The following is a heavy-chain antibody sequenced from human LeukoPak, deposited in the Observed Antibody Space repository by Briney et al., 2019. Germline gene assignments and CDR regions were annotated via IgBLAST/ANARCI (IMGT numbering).Heavy chain of an antibody. V-gene: IGHV1-2*02. D-gene: IGHD1-26*01. Sequence: ASVKVSCKASGYTFTGYYIQWVRQAPGQGLEWMGWIDPHSGGTKYARKFQGRVTMTRDTSISTAYMELSRLRSDDTAVYYCARLNWELGSVDPWGQGTLVTVSS. CDR2: IDPHSGGT. J-gene: IGHJ5*02. CDR1: GYTFTGYY. CDR3: ARLNWELGSVDP.